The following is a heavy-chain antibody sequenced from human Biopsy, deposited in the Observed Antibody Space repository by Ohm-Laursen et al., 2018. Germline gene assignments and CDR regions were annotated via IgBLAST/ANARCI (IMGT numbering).Heavy chain of an antibody. CDR1: GDSISSSNFY. D-gene: IGHD1-26*01. CDR2: MHNSGST. CDR3: ARGTGRYYVYGAFDI. Sequence: SDTLSLTWTVSGDSISSSNFYWAWIRQPPGKGLEWIGSMHNSGSTYYNPSLKSRVTISIDASKNQFSLKLTSVTAADTTVYYCARGTGRYYVYGAFDIWGQGTVVTVSS. V-gene: IGHV4-39*01. J-gene: IGHJ3*02.